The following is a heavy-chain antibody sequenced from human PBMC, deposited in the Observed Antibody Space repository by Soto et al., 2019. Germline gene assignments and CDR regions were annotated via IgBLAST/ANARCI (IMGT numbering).Heavy chain of an antibody. J-gene: IGHJ4*02. Sequence: EVQLLESGGGLVQPGGSLRLSCAASGFIFSTYAMRWVRQAPGKGLEWVSTVSNTGRITVYADSVKGRFTVSRDNSDNTVYLQLNDLRAEDTAIYYCAKDFGTGKRASDYWGQGTLVTVSS. CDR2: VSNTGRIT. D-gene: IGHD1-7*01. V-gene: IGHV3-23*01. CDR3: AKDFGTGKRASDY. CDR1: GFIFSTYA.